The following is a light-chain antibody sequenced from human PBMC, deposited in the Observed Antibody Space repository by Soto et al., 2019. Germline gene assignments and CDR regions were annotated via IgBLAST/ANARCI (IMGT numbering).Light chain of an antibody. J-gene: IGKJ1*01. Sequence: EIVLTQSPATLSLSPGERATLSCRASQSISTYLAWYQQKPGQAPRLLIYDAVNRATGIPARFSGSGSGTDFTLTISRLEPEDFAVYYCQDYGSSPQTFGQGTKVDIK. CDR3: QDYGSSPQT. CDR1: QSISTY. V-gene: IGKV3-20*01. CDR2: DAV.